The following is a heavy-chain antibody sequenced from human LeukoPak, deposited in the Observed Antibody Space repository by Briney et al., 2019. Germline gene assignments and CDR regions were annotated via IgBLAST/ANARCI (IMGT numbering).Heavy chain of an antibody. D-gene: IGHD1-26*01. V-gene: IGHV4-34*01. Sequence: SETLSLTCAVYGESFSGYYWSWIRQPPGKGLEWIGEINHSGSTNYNPSLKSRVTISVDTSKNQFSLKLNSVTAADTAVYYCVAGSGGDEWEPYGFDYWGQGTLVTVYS. CDR2: INHSGST. CDR3: VAGSGGDEWEPYGFDY. CDR1: GESFSGYY. J-gene: IGHJ4*02.